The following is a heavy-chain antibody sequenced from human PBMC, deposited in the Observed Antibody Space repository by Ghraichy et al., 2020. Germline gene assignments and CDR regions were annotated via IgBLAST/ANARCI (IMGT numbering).Heavy chain of an antibody. J-gene: IGHJ6*02. CDR3: ARSHIYDSGGFWVSYGMDV. Sequence: GGSLRLSCEASGFNFSDYYMSWIRQVPGKGLEWVSYISTTGKTIYYGDSVKGRFTVSRDNGQSSQYLHMNSLRVADTAVYYCARSHIYDSGGFWVSYGMDVWGQGTTDTVSS. V-gene: IGHV3-11*01. D-gene: IGHD3-22*01. CDR1: GFNFSDYY. CDR2: ISTTGKTI.